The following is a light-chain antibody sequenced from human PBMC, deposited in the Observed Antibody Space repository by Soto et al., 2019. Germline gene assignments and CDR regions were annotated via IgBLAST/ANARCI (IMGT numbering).Light chain of an antibody. CDR1: SSDVGGYNY. Sequence: QSVLTQPASVSGSPGXXXXXXXXXTSSDVGGYNYVSWYQQHPGKAPKLMIYDVSNRPSGVSNRFSGSKSGNTASLTISGLQAEDEADYYCSSYTSSSTVVFGGGTKVTVL. CDR3: SSYTSSSTVV. V-gene: IGLV2-14*01. CDR2: DVS. J-gene: IGLJ2*01.